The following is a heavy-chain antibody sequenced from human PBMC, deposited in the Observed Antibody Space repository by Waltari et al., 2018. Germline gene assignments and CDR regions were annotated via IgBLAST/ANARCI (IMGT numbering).Heavy chain of an antibody. D-gene: IGHD1-26*01. CDR3: ARDPSGSYPGDY. J-gene: IGHJ4*02. V-gene: IGHV3-53*01. CDR1: GINVSRNY. Sequence: EVQLVESGGGMRPPRGSWRHTCGASGINVSRNYMTWVRQAAGQVLEWLSVIYRGGIKYYADSVKGRFTISMDNSKNTLYLQMNSLRAEDTAVYYCARDPSGSYPGDYWGQGTLVTVSS. CDR2: IYRGGIK.